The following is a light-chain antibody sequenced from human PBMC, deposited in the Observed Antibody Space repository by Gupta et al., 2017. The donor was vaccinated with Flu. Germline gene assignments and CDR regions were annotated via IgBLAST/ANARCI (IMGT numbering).Light chain of an antibody. V-gene: IGKV1-39*01. CDR2: AAS. Sequence: DIQMTQSPSSLSASVGDRVTITCRSSQSVSTYLNWYQQKPGKAPKLLIYAASSLQSGVPSRFSGSGSRTDFSLTISRLQPEDFPTYYCQQRDSTPRTFSQGTKVEIK. J-gene: IGKJ1*01. CDR1: QSVSTY. CDR3: QQRDSTPRT.